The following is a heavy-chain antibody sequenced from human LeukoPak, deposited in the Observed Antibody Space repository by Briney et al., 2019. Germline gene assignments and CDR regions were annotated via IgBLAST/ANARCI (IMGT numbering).Heavy chain of an antibody. J-gene: IGHJ4*02. V-gene: IGHV7-4-1*02. CDR1: GYTFTGYY. Sequence: ASVKVSCKASGYTFTGYYMHWVRQAPGQGLEWMGWINTNTGNPTYAQGFTGRFVFSLDTSVSTAYLQISSLKAEDTAVYYCARELIYYGSGSYYKGASDYWGQGTLVTVSS. CDR2: INTNTGNP. D-gene: IGHD3-10*01. CDR3: ARELIYYGSGSYYKGASDY.